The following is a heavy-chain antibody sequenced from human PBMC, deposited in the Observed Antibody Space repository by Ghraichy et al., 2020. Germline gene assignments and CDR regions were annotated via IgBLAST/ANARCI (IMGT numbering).Heavy chain of an antibody. D-gene: IGHD6-19*01. CDR3: ASTYSSGWYMVDY. J-gene: IGHJ4*02. CDR2: IYYSGST. V-gene: IGHV4-39*01. CDR1: GGSISSSSYY. Sequence: SETLSLTCTVSGGSISSSSYYWGWIRQPPGKGLEWIGSIYYSGSTYYNPSLKSRLTISVDTSKNQFSLKLSSVTAADTAVNYCASTYSSGWYMVDYWGQGTLVTVSS.